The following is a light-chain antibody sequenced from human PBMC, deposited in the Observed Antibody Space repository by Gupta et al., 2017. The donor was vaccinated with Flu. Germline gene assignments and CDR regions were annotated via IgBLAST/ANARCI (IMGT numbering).Light chain of an antibody. J-gene: IGLJ1*01. CDR2: GKQ. V-gene: IGLV3-19*01. CDR1: SFRNYY. Sequence: SSELTQDPAVSVALGQTVRITCQGDSFRNYYATWYQQKPGQAPIIGMYGKQNRPSGIPDRFSCSTSRSTASLTITGAQEEDEADYYCSSRDNADGHVWVFGAGTRLTVL. CDR3: SSRDNADGHVWV.